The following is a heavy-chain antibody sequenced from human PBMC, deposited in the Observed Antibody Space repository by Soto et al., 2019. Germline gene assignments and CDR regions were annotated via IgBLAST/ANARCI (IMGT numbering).Heavy chain of an antibody. CDR2: IYYSGGT. CDR1: GGSISSYY. V-gene: IGHV4-59*01. D-gene: IGHD3-22*01. CDR3: ARMNYYDTSGYPFDY. J-gene: IGHJ4*02. Sequence: PSETLSLTCTVSGGSISSYYWSWIRQPPGKGLEWIGYIYYSGGTNYNPSLKSRVTISVDTSKNQFSLKLSPVTAADTAVYYCARMNYYDTSGYPFDYWGQGMMVTVSS.